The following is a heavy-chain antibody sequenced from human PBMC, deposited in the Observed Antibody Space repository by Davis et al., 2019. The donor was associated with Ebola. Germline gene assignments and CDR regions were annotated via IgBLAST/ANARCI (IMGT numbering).Heavy chain of an antibody. D-gene: IGHD2-8*01. CDR3: ARDFRGCTNGICYSSFDY. J-gene: IGHJ4*02. CDR1: GYTFSNFG. V-gene: IGHV1-18*01. Sequence: ASVKVSCKASGYTFSNFGITWVRQAPGQGLEWMGWISAYRGDSFHAQKFQDRVILTTDTSTSTAYMELTSLRSDDTAVFYCARDFRGCTNGICYSSFDYWGQGTLVTASS. CDR2: ISAYRGDS.